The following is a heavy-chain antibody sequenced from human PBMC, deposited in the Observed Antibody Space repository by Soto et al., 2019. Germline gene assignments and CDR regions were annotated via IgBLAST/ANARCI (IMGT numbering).Heavy chain of an antibody. Sequence: ASVKVSCKASGYTFTSYYMHWVRQAPGQGLERMGIINPSGGSTSYAQKFQGRVTMTRDTSTSTVYMELSSLRSEDTAVYYCARARRTRGGAYYYYMDVWGKGTTVTVSS. D-gene: IGHD1-1*01. CDR1: GYTFTSYY. CDR2: INPSGGST. V-gene: IGHV1-46*03. CDR3: ARARRTRGGAYYYYMDV. J-gene: IGHJ6*03.